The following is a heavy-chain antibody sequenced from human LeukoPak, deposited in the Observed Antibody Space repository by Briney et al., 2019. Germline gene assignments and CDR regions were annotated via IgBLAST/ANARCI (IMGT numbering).Heavy chain of an antibody. Sequence: GGSLRLSCAASGFTFSDYYMSWIRQAPGKGLVWVSRIYSDGRGRTYADSVQGRLTIARDNAKNTLYLQMNSLRAEDTAVYYCASDRGYGFDIWGQGTMVTVSS. J-gene: IGHJ3*02. V-gene: IGHV3-74*01. CDR3: ASDRGYGFDI. D-gene: IGHD3-16*01. CDR2: IYSDGRGR. CDR1: GFTFSDYY.